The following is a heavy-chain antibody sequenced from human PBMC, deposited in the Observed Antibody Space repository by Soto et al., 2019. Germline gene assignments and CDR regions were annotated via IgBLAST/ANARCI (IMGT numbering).Heavy chain of an antibody. J-gene: IGHJ4*02. Sequence: SETLSLTCTVSGGSISSSSYYWGWIRQPPGKGLEWIGSIYYSGSTYYNPSLKSRVTISVDTSKNQFSLKLSFVTAADTAVYYCALVSSDYYFDYWGQGTLVTVSS. V-gene: IGHV4-39*01. CDR2: IYYSGST. CDR1: GGSISSSSYY. CDR3: ALVSSDYYFDY. D-gene: IGHD6-6*01.